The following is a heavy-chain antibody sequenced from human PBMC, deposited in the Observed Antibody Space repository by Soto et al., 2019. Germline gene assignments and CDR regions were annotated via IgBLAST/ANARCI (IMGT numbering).Heavy chain of an antibody. Sequence: SETLSLTYTVSGGSISSYYWSWIRQPPGKGLEFIGYIYYSGSTNYNPSLKSRVTISLDTSNNQFSLKLSSVTAADTALYYCARAKPDYGDPFDYWGQGTLVTVSS. J-gene: IGHJ4*02. CDR2: IYYSGST. D-gene: IGHD4-17*01. CDR3: ARAKPDYGDPFDY. V-gene: IGHV4-59*01. CDR1: GGSISSYY.